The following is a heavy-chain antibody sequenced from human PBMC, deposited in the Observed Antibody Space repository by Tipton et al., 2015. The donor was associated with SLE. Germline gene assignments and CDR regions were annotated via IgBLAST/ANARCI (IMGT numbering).Heavy chain of an antibody. CDR1: GGSVSSVSYY. D-gene: IGHD1-1*01. V-gene: IGHV4-61*01. CDR2: VYYSGST. Sequence: TLSLTCTVSGGSVSSVSYYWSWIRQPPGKGLEYIGYVYYSGSTKYNPSLKSRVTISMDTSKNQFSLKLSSVTAADTAVYYCAGDLVWNSYGMDVWGQGTTVTVSS. CDR3: AGDLVWNSYGMDV. J-gene: IGHJ6*02.